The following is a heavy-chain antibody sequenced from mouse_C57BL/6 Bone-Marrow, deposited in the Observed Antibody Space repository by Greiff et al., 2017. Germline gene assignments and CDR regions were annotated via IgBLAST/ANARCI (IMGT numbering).Heavy chain of an antibody. CDR1: GYTFTDYY. V-gene: IGHV1-77*01. CDR3: AREREVIYYGSSYGYFDY. CDR2: IGPGSGST. D-gene: IGHD1-1*01. J-gene: IGHJ2*01. Sequence: QVQLQQSGAELVKPGASVKISCKASGYTFTDYYINWVKQRPGQGLEWIGKIGPGSGSTYYNEKFKGKATLTADKSSSTAYMQLSSLTSEDSAVYFCAREREVIYYGSSYGYFDYWGQGTTLTVSS.